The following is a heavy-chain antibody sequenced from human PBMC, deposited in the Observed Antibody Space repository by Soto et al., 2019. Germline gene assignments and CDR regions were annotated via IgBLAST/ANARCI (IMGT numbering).Heavy chain of an antibody. CDR1: GFTFTSSA. V-gene: IGHV1-58*01. CDR3: AVVFQRYGDHRDLHAFPTQRSSDL. CDR2: IVVGSGNT. D-gene: IGHD4-17*01. Sequence: SVKVSCKASGFTFTSSAVQWVRQARGQRLEWIGWIVVGSGNTNYAQKFQERVTITRDMSTSTAYMELSSLRSEDTAVYYCAVVFQRYGDHRDLHAFPTQRSSDL. J-gene: IGHJ2*01.